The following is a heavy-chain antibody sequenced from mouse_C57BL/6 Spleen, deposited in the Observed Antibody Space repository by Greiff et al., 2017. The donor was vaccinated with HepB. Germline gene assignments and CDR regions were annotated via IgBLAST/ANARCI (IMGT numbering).Heavy chain of an antibody. CDR3: ARGEDYDYDGFAY. CDR1: GYTFTSYW. D-gene: IGHD2-4*01. J-gene: IGHJ3*01. Sequence: QVQLQQPGAELVMPGASVKLSCKASGYTFTSYWMHWVKQRPGQGLEWIGEIDPSDSYTNYNQKFKGKSTLTVDKSSSTAYMQLSSLTSEDSAVYYCARGEDYDYDGFAYWGQGTLVTVSA. V-gene: IGHV1-69*01. CDR2: IDPSDSYT.